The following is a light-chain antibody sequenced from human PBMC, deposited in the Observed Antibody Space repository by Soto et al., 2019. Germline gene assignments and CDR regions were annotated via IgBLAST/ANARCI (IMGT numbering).Light chain of an antibody. Sequence: QSALTQPASVSGSPGQSITISCTGTSSDIGGYNYVSWYQQHPGKAPKLMIYEVSSRPSGVSNRFSGSKSGNTASLTISGLQAEDKADYFCGSYTSTSTLYVFGSGTKV. J-gene: IGLJ1*01. CDR1: SSDIGGYNY. CDR2: EVS. V-gene: IGLV2-14*01. CDR3: GSYTSTSTLYV.